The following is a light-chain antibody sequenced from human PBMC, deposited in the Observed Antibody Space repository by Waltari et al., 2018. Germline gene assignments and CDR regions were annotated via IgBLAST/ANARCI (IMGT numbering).Light chain of an antibody. CDR1: QSVTSY. V-gene: IGKV3-11*01. CDR2: DAA. J-gene: IGKJ2*01. Sequence: EIVLTQSPATLSLSPGERATLSCRASQSVTSYLALYQQKPGQAPRPLIYDAANRATGIPARFSGSGSGTDFTLTISSLEPEDFAVYYCQQRSNWPPYTFGQGTKLEIK. CDR3: QQRSNWPPYT.